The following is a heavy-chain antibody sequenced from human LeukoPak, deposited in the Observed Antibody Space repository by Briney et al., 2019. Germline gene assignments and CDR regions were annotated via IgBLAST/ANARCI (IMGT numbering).Heavy chain of an antibody. CDR1: GGSIRSPS. Sequence: PSETLSLTCTVSGGSIRSPSSHWGWIRQPPGKGLEWVSSISSSSSYIYYADSVKGRFTISRDNAKNSLYLQMNSLRAEDTAVYYCASQVDSSGFSGKGGNYWGQGTLVTVSS. D-gene: IGHD3-22*01. CDR2: ISSSSSYI. CDR3: ASQVDSSGFSGKGGNY. V-gene: IGHV3-21*01. J-gene: IGHJ4*02.